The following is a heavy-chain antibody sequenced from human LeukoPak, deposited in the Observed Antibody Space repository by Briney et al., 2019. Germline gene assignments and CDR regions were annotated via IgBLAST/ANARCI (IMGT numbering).Heavy chain of an antibody. J-gene: IGHJ3*02. CDR2: IYYRGST. CDR3: ARLSLLWFGELLRAFDI. CDR1: GGSISSSSYY. D-gene: IGHD3-10*01. V-gene: IGHV4-39*01. Sequence: PSETLSLTCTVSGGSISSSSYYWGWIRQPPGKGLEWIGSIYYRGSTYYIPSLKSRVTISVDTSKNQFSLKLSSVTAADTAVYYCARLSLLWFGELLRAFDIWGQGTMVTVSS.